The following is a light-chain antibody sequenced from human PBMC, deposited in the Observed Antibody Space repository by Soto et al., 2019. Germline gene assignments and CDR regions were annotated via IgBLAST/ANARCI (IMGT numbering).Light chain of an antibody. V-gene: IGKV3-20*01. CDR2: GAS. CDR1: QSVGTS. CDR3: QHYDNSLPIT. Sequence: ELVLTQSPGTLSLSPGERATLSCRASQSVGTSLAWYQQKPGQAPRLLLYGASTRATGFPDRFSGSGSGTDFTLTISGLEPEDFAVYFCQHYDNSLPITFGQGTRLEIE. J-gene: IGKJ5*01.